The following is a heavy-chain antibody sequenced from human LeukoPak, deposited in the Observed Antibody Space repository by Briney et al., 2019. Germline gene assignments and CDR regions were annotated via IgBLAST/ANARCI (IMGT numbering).Heavy chain of an antibody. J-gene: IGHJ4*02. D-gene: IGHD3-10*01. V-gene: IGHV3-66*01. Sequence: GGSLRLSCAASGFTVSSNYMSWVRQAPGKGLEWVSVIYSGGSTYYADSVKGRFTISRDNAKTSVYLHMNSLRAGDTAVYYCVREGGWDSGSYSAYWGQGTLVTVSS. CDR1: GFTVSSNY. CDR3: VREGGWDSGSYSAY. CDR2: IYSGGST.